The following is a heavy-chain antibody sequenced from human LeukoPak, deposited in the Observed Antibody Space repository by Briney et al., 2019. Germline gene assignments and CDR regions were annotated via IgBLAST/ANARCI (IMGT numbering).Heavy chain of an antibody. CDR2: IWYDGSNK. V-gene: IGHV3-33*08. CDR3: ARDAYYYDSSGYFDY. D-gene: IGHD3-22*01. Sequence: GGSLRLSCAASGFTFSSYGMHWVRQAPGKGLEWVAVIWYDGSNKYYADSVKGRFTISRDNSENTLYLQMNSLRAEDTAVYYCARDAYYYDSSGYFDYWGQGTLVTVSS. J-gene: IGHJ4*02. CDR1: GFTFSSYG.